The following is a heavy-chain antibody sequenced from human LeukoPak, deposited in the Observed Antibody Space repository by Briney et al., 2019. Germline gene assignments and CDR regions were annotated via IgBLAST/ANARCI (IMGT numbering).Heavy chain of an antibody. CDR1: GGTFSSYA. Sequence: PQASVKVSRKASGGTFSSYAISWVRQAPGQGLEWMGGIIPIFGTANYAQKFQGRVTITADESTSTAYMELSSLRSEDTAVYYCAREDNYYDTPTFDYWGQGTLVTVSS. V-gene: IGHV1-69*13. J-gene: IGHJ4*02. D-gene: IGHD3-22*01. CDR3: AREDNYYDTPTFDY. CDR2: IIPIFGTA.